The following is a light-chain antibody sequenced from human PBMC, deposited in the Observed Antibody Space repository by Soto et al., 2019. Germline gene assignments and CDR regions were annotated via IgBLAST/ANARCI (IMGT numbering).Light chain of an antibody. CDR1: QSVKTR. CDR2: DAF. J-gene: IGKJ4*01. Sequence: EKVMTQSPATLSVSPGERATLSCRASQSVKTRLAWYQQKPGQAPRLLIYDAFIRATGIPARFSGSASGTEFTLTISSLQSEDFAVYYCQQYDEWPLTFGGGTKVEIK. CDR3: QQYDEWPLT. V-gene: IGKV3-15*01.